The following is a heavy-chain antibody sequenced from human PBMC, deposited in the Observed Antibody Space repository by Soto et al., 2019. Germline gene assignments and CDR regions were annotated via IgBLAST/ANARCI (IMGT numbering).Heavy chain of an antibody. CDR2: ISSSSSYI. Sequence: GGSLRLSCAASGFTFSSYSMNWVRQAPGKGLEWVSSISSSSSYIYYADSVKGRFTISRDNAKNSLYLQMNSLRAEDTAVDEYSREHVEDVLLVVDAAAIRVWFDPWGQGTLVTVSS. J-gene: IGHJ5*02. D-gene: IGHD2-15*01. CDR1: GFTFSSYS. CDR3: SREHVEDVLLVVDAAAIRVWFDP. V-gene: IGHV3-21*01.